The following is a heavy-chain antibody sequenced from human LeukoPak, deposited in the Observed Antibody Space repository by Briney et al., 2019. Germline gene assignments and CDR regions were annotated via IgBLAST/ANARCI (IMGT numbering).Heavy chain of an antibody. D-gene: IGHD4-11*01. Sequence: GGSLRLSCAASGFTFPTYWRYWVRQAPGKGLEWLANIKQDGSDKNYVDSVRGGSTISRDHAQNSLYLQMNSLRAADTAIYYCARSQLLPYDVFDFWGQGTIVTLSS. CDR3: ARSQLLPYDVFDF. CDR1: GFTFPTYW. J-gene: IGHJ3*01. CDR2: IKQDGSDK. V-gene: IGHV3-7*02.